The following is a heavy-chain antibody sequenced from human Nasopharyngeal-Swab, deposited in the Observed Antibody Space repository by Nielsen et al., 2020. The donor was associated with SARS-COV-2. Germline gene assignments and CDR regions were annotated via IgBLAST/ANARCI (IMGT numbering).Heavy chain of an antibody. CDR3: ARGYSSSWYFCWFDP. CDR1: GGSFSGYY. J-gene: IGHJ5*02. D-gene: IGHD6-13*01. CDR2: INHSGRT. Sequence: SETLSLTCAVYGGSFSGYYWSWIRQPPGKGLEWIGEINHSGRTNYNPSPKSRVTISVDTSKNQSSLKLSSVTAADTAVYYCARGYSSSWYFCWFDPWGQGTLVTVSS. V-gene: IGHV4-34*01.